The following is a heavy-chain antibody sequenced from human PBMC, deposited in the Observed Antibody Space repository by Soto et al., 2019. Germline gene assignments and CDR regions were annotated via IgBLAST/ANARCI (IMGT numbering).Heavy chain of an antibody. CDR3: ARGGSSSDH. CDR1: GGSISSGGYY. CDR2: IYYSGRT. Sequence: SETLSLTCTVSGGSISSGGYYWSWIRQHPGKGLEWIGYIYYSGRTYYNPSLKSRVTISVDTSKNQFSLMRSSVAAADTAVYYCARGGSSSDHWGQGTLVTVSS. V-gene: IGHV4-31*03. J-gene: IGHJ4*02. D-gene: IGHD6-6*01.